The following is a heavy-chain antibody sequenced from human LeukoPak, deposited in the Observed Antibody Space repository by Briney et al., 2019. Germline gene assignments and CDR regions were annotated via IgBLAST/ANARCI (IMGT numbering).Heavy chain of an antibody. V-gene: IGHV3-23*01. CDR3: AKDAGGDYGAINWFDP. Sequence: GASLRVSCVASGFTFSSYAMSWVRQAPGKGLEWVSAISGSGGGAYYADSVKGRFTISRDNSKNTPYLQMNSLRAEDTPVYYCAKDAGGDYGAINWFDPWGQGTLVTVSS. CDR1: GFTFSSYA. D-gene: IGHD4-17*01. CDR2: ISGSGGGA. J-gene: IGHJ5*02.